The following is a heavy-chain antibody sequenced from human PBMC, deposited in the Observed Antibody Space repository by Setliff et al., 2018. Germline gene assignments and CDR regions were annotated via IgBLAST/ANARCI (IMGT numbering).Heavy chain of an antibody. CDR1: GGTFKNYA. CDR2: IIPMFRSG. D-gene: IGHD6-13*01. Sequence: ASVKVSCKASGGTFKNYAISWVRQAPGQGLEWMGGIIPMFRSGSNAQRFQGRVTITADESTSTVYMELTSLRPEDTAVYYCARGKLDVVAAGGKYCAMDVWGQGTVVTVSS. J-gene: IGHJ6*02. V-gene: IGHV1-69*13. CDR3: ARGKLDVVAAGGKYCAMDV.